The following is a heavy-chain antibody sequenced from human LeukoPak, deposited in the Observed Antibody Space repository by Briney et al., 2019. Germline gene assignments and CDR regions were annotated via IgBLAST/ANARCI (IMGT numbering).Heavy chain of an antibody. CDR1: GFTFSNAW. CDR2: IKSKAEHGPT. J-gene: IGHJ4*02. Sequence: PGGSLSLPCAASGFTFSNAWMRGARHPPGKALEWVGRIKSKAEHGPTDHAAPVKDRFTIAREDSKNTMYLQMNSLKTEDTAVYYWITTRGYRGYDLGYWGQGTLVTVSS. CDR3: ITTRGYRGYDLGY. V-gene: IGHV3-15*01. D-gene: IGHD5-12*01.